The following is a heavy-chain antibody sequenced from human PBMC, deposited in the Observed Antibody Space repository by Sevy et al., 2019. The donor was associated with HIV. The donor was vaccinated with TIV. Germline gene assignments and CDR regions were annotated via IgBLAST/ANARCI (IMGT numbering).Heavy chain of an antibody. D-gene: IGHD2-2*01. CDR3: ARGVAVPAQGHFEY. CDR2: INPNSGAT. CDR1: GYTFTVYS. J-gene: IGHJ4*02. V-gene: IGHV1-2*06. Sequence: ASVKVSCKASGYTFTVYSLHWVRQAPGQGLEWMGRINPNSGATNYAQKFQGRVTMTRDTSIGAAYMELSRRTSDDTAVYYCARGVAVPAQGHFEYWGQGTLVTVSS.